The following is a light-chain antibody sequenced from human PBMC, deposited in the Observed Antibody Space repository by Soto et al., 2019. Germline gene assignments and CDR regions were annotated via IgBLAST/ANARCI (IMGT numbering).Light chain of an antibody. CDR2: SDD. CDR1: RFNIGNNK. J-gene: IGLJ2*01. Sequence: QSVLTQSPSASGTPGQKVTISCSGGRFNIGNNKVNWYQQLPGTAPKLLIYSDDQRPSGVPDRFSCSESGTSASLAISGLQSGDEADYYCAAWDDSLNGTAFGGGTKLTVL. CDR3: AAWDDSLNGTA. V-gene: IGLV1-44*01.